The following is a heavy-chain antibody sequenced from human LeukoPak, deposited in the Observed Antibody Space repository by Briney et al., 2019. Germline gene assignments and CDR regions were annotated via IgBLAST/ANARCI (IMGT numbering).Heavy chain of an antibody. Sequence: SETLSLTCTVSGGSISSYYWSWIRQPPGKGLDWIGYIYYSGSTNYNPSLKSRVTISVDTSKNQFSLKLSSVTAADTAVYYCAAQYSSSWYYSPWGQGTLVTVSS. CDR1: GGSISSYY. J-gene: IGHJ5*02. CDR3: AAQYSSSWYYSP. CDR2: IYYSGST. D-gene: IGHD6-13*01. V-gene: IGHV4-59*08.